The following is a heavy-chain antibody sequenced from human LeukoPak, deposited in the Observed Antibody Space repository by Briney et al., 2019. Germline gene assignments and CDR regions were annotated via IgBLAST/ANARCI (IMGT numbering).Heavy chain of an antibody. CDR2: IYYSGST. J-gene: IGHJ4*02. CDR1: GGSISNYY. Sequence: SETLSLTCTVSGGSISNYYWTWIRQPPGKGMGWIGYIYYSGSTNYNPSLKTRVPISVDTSKNQFSLKLSSVTAADMAVYYCSRVKGTGDHSAFDYWGQGSLVTVSS. D-gene: IGHD3-16*01. V-gene: IGHV4-59*01. CDR3: SRVKGTGDHSAFDY.